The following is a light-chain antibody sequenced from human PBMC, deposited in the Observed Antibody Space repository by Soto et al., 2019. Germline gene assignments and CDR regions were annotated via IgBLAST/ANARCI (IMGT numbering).Light chain of an antibody. CDR1: QSISSW. V-gene: IGKV1-5*03. CDR3: QQYNSYSWT. Sequence: DIQMTQSASTLAASVGEGVTVTCLASQSISSWLAWYQQKPGKAPKLLIYKASSLESGVPSRFSGSGSGTEFTLTISSLQPDDFATYYCQQYNSYSWTFGQGTKV. CDR2: KAS. J-gene: IGKJ1*01.